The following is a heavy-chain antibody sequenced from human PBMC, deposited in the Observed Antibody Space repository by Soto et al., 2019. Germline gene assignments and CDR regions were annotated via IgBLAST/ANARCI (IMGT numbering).Heavy chain of an antibody. CDR2: ITSDGDNT. V-gene: IGHV3-64D*06. CDR1: RFTFSSCA. D-gene: IGHD3-10*02. CDR3: VKGNQLLRYYFES. J-gene: IGHJ4*02. Sequence: HPGGSLRLSCSASRFTFSSCAMHWVRQAPGKGLEYVSGITSDGDNTYHADSVKGRFTISRDNSKNTLYLQMSSLRVDDTAVYYCVKGNQLLRYYFESWGQGALVTVSS.